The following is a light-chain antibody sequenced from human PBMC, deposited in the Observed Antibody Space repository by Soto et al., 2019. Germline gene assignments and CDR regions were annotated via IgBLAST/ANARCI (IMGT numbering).Light chain of an antibody. Sequence: DIQMTQSPSALSASVGDRVTITCRASQGIGNYLAWYQQRPGKVPKLLIYAASTLQSGVPSRFSGSGSGPDFTLTISSLQPEGVATYYCQKYDHAPLTFGGGTKVDIK. J-gene: IGKJ4*01. CDR3: QKYDHAPLT. CDR2: AAS. V-gene: IGKV1-27*01. CDR1: QGIGNY.